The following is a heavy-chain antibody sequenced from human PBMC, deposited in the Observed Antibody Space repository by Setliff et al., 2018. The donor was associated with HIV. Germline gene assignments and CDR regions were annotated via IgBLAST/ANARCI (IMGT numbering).Heavy chain of an antibody. V-gene: IGHV4-39*07. CDR3: ATQGLTVPIPGGYFQH. CDR2: IYYSGST. J-gene: IGHJ1*01. D-gene: IGHD2-21*02. Sequence: KASETLSLTCTVSGGSISSSSYYWGWIRQPPGKGLEWIGSIYYSGSTYYNPSLKSRVTISFDTSKNQFSLILTSVTAADTAVYYCATQGLTVPIPGGYFQHWGPGILVTVSS. CDR1: GGSISSSSYY.